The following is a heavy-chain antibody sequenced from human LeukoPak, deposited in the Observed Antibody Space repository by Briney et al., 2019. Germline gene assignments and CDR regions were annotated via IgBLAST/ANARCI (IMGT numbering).Heavy chain of an antibody. Sequence: GGSLRLSCAASGFTFSSYSMNWVRQAPGKGLEWVSSISSSSSYIYYADSVKGRFTISRDNAKNSLYLQMNSLRAEDTAVYYCARDPPGSSPPLDYWGQGTLDTVSS. V-gene: IGHV3-21*01. CDR3: ARDPPGSSPPLDY. CDR1: GFTFSSYS. CDR2: ISSSSSYI. J-gene: IGHJ4*02. D-gene: IGHD6-6*01.